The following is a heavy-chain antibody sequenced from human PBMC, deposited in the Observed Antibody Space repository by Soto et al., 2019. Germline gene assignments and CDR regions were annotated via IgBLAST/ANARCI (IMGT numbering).Heavy chain of an antibody. CDR3: AGGVGGSGLNWFDP. Sequence: PSETLSLTCTVSGGSFKSGSYSWSWIRQPPGKGLEWIGYVYHTGRTSYNPSLKSRVSISMDTSKNQFSLNLDSVTAADTAVYYFAGGVGGSGLNWFDPWGQGTLVTVSS. V-gene: IGHV4-61*01. D-gene: IGHD6-19*01. CDR1: GGSFKSGSYS. J-gene: IGHJ5*02. CDR2: VYHTGRT.